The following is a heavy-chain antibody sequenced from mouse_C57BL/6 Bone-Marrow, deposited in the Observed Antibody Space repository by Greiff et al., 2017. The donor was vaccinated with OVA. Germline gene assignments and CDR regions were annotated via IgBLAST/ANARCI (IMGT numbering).Heavy chain of an antibody. J-gene: IGHJ1*03. CDR1: GIDFSRYW. V-gene: IGHV4-1*01. D-gene: IGHD2-3*01. CDR2: INPDSSTI. Sequence: VQLKESGGGLVQPGGSLKLSCAASGIDFSRYWMSWVRRAPGQGLEWIGEINPDSSTINYAPSLKDKFIISRDNAKNTLYLQMSKVRSEDTALYYCASPYDGYHWYFDVWGTGTTVTVSS. CDR3: ASPYDGYHWYFDV.